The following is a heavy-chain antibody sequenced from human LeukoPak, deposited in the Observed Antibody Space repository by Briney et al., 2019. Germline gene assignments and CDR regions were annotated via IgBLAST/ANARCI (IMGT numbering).Heavy chain of an antibody. CDR3: AAIPGTVELDY. Sequence: GGSLRLSCAASGFTFSTYAMTWVRQAPGKGLEWVSSISSSSSYIYYADSVKGRFTISRDNAKNSLYLQMNSLRAEDTAVYYCAAIPGTVELDYWGQGTLVTVSS. D-gene: IGHD1-26*01. CDR2: ISSSSSYI. CDR1: GFTFSTYA. J-gene: IGHJ4*02. V-gene: IGHV3-21*01.